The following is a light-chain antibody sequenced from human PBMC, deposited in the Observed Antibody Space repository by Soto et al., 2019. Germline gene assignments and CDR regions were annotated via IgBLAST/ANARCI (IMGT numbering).Light chain of an antibody. J-gene: IGLJ2*01. V-gene: IGLV2-23*01. Sequence: QSALTQPASVSGSPGQSITISCTGTSSDIGSYKFVSWYQQHAGKAPKLMTXXXSKXPSXVSXXXXXSKSGNTASLTISGLQADXEADYYCCSHAGDHVVFGGGTKLTVL. CDR2: XXS. CDR1: SSDIGSYKF. CDR3: CSHAGDHVV.